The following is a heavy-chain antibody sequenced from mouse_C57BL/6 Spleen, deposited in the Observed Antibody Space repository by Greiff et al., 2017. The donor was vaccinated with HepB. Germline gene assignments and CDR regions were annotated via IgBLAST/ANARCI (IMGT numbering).Heavy chain of an antibody. V-gene: IGHV1-64*01. D-gene: IGHD1-1*01. CDR2: IHPGSGST. CDR1: GYTFTSYW. Sequence: QVQLQQPGAELVKPGASVKLSCKASGYTFTSYWMHWVKQRPGQGLEWIGMIHPGSGSTNYNEKFKSKATLTVDKSSSTAYMQLSSLTSEDSAVYYCARTIYYYGSYFDYWGQGTTLTVSS. CDR3: ARTIYYYGSYFDY. J-gene: IGHJ2*01.